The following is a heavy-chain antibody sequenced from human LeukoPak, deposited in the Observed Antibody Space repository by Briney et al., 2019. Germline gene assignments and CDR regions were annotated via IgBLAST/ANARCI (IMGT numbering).Heavy chain of an antibody. CDR2: IYYSGST. V-gene: IGHV4-61*01. D-gene: IGHD6-13*01. Sequence: SETLSLTCTVSGGSVSSGSYYWSWIRQPPGKGLEWIGYIYYSGSTNYNPSLKSRVTISVDTSKNQFSLKLSSVIAADTAVYYCARSRSSSSWYRPYYYGMDVWGQGTTVTVSS. CDR3: ARSRSSSSWYRPYYYGMDV. CDR1: GGSVSSGSYY. J-gene: IGHJ6*02.